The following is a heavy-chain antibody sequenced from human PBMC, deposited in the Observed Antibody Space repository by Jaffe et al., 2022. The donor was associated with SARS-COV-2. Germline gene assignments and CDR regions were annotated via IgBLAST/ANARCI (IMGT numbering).Heavy chain of an antibody. V-gene: IGHV3-9*01. Sequence: EVQLVESGGGLVQPGRSLRLSCAASGFTFDDYAMHWVRQAPGKGLEWVSGISWNSGSIGYADSVKGRFTISRDNAKNSLYLQMNSLRAEDTALYYCAKDIIPLTYYYDSSGYSFDYWGQGTLVTVSS. D-gene: IGHD3-22*01. CDR2: ISWNSGSI. CDR3: AKDIIPLTYYYDSSGYSFDY. J-gene: IGHJ4*02. CDR1: GFTFDDYA.